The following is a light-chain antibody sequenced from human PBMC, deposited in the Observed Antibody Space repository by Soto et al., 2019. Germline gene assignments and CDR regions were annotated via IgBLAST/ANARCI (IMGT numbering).Light chain of an antibody. CDR3: QQSYSTPWT. CDR2: AAS. J-gene: IGKJ1*01. V-gene: IGKV1-39*01. CDR1: QSISSY. Sequence: DIQMTQSPSSLSASVGDRVTITCRASQSISSYLNWDQQKPGKAPKLLIYAASSLQSGVPSRFSGSASGTDFTLTISSLQPEDFATYYCQQSYSTPWTFGQGTKVEIK.